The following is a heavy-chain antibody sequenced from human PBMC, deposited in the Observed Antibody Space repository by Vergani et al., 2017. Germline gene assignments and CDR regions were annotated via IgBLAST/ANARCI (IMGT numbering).Heavy chain of an antibody. CDR2: IYYSGST. CDR3: AREGSYYMDV. V-gene: IGHV4-39*07. J-gene: IGHJ6*03. CDR1: GGSISSSSYY. Sequence: QLQLQESGPGLVKPSETLSLTCTVSGGSISSSSYYWGWIRQPPGKGLEWIGSIYYSGSTYYNPSLKSRVTRSVDTSKNQFSLKLSSVTAADTAVYYCAREGSYYMDVWGKGTTVTVSS.